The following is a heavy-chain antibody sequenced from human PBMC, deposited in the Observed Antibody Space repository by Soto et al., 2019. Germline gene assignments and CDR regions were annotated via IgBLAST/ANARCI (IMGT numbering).Heavy chain of an antibody. Sequence: PGGSLRLSCAASGFTFSDYYMSWIRQAPGKGLEWVSYISSSGSTIYYADSVKGRFTISRDNAKNSLYLQMNSLRAEDTAVYYCAGEGIQLWLHAFDIWGQGTMVTVS. V-gene: IGHV3-11*01. CDR3: AGEGIQLWLHAFDI. CDR2: ISSSGSTI. D-gene: IGHD5-18*01. J-gene: IGHJ3*02. CDR1: GFTFSDYY.